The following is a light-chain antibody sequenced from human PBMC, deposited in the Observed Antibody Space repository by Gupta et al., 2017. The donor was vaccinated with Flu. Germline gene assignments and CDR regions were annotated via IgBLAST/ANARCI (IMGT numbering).Light chain of an antibody. CDR2: RNN. Sequence: QSVLTQPPSASGTPGQRVTISCSGSSSNIGSNYVYWYQQLPGTAPKLLIYRNNQRPSGVPDRCSGSKSGTSASLAISGLRSEDEADDYCAAWDDSLSGEVFGGGTKLTVL. V-gene: IGLV1-47*01. J-gene: IGLJ3*02. CDR1: SSNIGSNY. CDR3: AAWDDSLSGEV.